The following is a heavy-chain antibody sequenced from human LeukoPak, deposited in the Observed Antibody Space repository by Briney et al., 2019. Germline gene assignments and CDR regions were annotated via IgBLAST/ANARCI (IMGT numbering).Heavy chain of an antibody. CDR2: VSYSGNT. CDR1: GGSITTFF. J-gene: IGHJ4*02. Sequence: SETLSLTCTVSGGSITTFFWSWIRQPPGKRLEWIGYVSYSGNTNPSLKSRVTMSLDTSKSQFSLELTSVTAADTPVYFCAGSDGYNYSLDYWGQGTLVTVSS. CDR3: AGSDGYNYSLDY. V-gene: IGHV4-59*01. D-gene: IGHD5-24*01.